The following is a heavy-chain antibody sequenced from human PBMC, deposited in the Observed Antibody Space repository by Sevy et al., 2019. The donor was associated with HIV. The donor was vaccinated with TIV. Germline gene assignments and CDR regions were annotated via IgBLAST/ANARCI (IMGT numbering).Heavy chain of an antibody. CDR3: TTEGAD. Sequence: GGSLRLSCAASGFTFSDAWLSWVRQAPGKGLEWVGGVRGKGDGGTTDYAAPVKGRFTIARDDSKNVLYVQMNSLKIEDTGVYYCTTEGADWGQGTRVTVSS. CDR1: GFTFSDAW. V-gene: IGHV3-15*01. J-gene: IGHJ4*02. CDR2: VRGKGDGGTT.